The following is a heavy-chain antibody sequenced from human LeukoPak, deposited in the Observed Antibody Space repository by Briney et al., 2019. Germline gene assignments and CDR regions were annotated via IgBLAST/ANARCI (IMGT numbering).Heavy chain of an antibody. J-gene: IGHJ5*02. CDR1: GFTFSSCS. CDR2: ISSSSSYI. D-gene: IGHD3-3*01. V-gene: IGHV3-21*01. Sequence: PGGSLRLFCAASGFTFSSCSMKWVRQAPGKGLEWVSSISSSSSYIYYADSVKGRFTISRDNAKNSLYLQMNSLRAEDTAVYYCARDKGDYDFWSGYNWFDPWGQGTLVTVSS. CDR3: ARDKGDYDFWSGYNWFDP.